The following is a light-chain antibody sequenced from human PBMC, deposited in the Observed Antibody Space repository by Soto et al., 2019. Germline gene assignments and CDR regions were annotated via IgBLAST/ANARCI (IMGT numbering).Light chain of an antibody. Sequence: DIQMTQSPSSLSASVGDRVTITCRASQSISNYLNWYQQKPGKAPKLLIYATFSLQSGVPSRFSDSESGTDITLTIRSLEPEDLATYYCQQSYSTLPFSFGQGTRLDIK. V-gene: IGKV1-39*01. CDR1: QSISNY. J-gene: IGKJ2*01. CDR2: ATF. CDR3: QQSYSTLPFS.